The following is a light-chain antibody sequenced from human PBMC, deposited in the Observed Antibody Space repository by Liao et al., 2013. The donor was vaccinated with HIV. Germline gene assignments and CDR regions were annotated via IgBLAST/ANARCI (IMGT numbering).Light chain of an antibody. V-gene: IGLV3-1*01. CDR2: QDS. CDR1: KLGDRY. J-gene: IGLJ2*01. Sequence: SYELTQPPSVSVSPRQTASITCSGDKLGDRYTSWYQQKPGQSPVLVIYQDSKRPSGIPERFSGSNSGNTATLTISGTQAMDEADYYCQAWDSSTEVLFGGGTQLTVL. CDR3: QAWDSSTEVL.